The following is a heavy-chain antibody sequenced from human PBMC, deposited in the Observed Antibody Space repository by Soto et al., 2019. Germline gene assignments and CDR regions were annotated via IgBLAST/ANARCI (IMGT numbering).Heavy chain of an antibody. J-gene: IGHJ6*02. D-gene: IGHD3-22*01. CDR2: IYYSGST. CDR1: GGSISSGGYY. V-gene: IGHV4-31*03. CDR3: ARVRYYDSSGYSHYYYYGMDV. Sequence: SETLSLTCTVSGGSISSGGYYWSWIRQHPGKGLEWIGYIYYSGSTYYNPSLKSRVTISVDTSKNRFSLKLSSVTAADTAVYYCARVRYYDSSGYSHYYYYGMDVWGQGTTV.